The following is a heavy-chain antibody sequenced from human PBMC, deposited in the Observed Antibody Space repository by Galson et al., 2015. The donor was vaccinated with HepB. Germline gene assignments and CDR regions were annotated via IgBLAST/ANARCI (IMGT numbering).Heavy chain of an antibody. CDR3: ARQFDCSGGSCYDWFDP. J-gene: IGHJ5*02. CDR1: GYSFTSYW. D-gene: IGHD2-15*01. Sequence: QSGAEVKKPGESLRISCKGSGYSFTSYWISWVRQMPGKGLEWMGRIDPSDSYTNYSPSFQGHVTISADKSISTAYLQWSSLKASDTAMYYCARQFDCSGGSCYDWFDPWGQGTLVTVSS. V-gene: IGHV5-10-1*01. CDR2: IDPSDSYT.